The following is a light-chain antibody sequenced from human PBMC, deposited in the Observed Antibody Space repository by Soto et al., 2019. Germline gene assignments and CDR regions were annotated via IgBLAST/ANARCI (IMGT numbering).Light chain of an antibody. J-gene: IGKJ4*01. V-gene: IGKV1-5*03. CDR1: QSISSR. Sequence: DIHMTQSPSTLSASLGDRVTITSRASQSISSRLAWWHQKKPKEAKMLIYKESCLESGVPSRFSGSGSGTELTLPLSSLQPDDFATYYCQQYNSYSPLTFGGGTKVDIK. CDR3: QQYNSYSPLT. CDR2: KES.